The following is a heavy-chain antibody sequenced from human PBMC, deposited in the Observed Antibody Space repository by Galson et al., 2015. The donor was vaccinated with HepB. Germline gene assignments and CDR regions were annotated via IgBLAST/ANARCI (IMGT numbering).Heavy chain of an antibody. V-gene: IGHV3-15*01. CDR3: TTAHRGRDFWSGYTYWYFDL. Sequence: SLRLSCAASGFTFSNAWMSWVRQAPGKGLEWVGRIKSKTDGGTTDYAAPVKGRFTISRDDSKNTLYLQMNSLKTEDTAVYYCTTAHRGRDFWSGYTYWYFDLWGRGTLVTVSS. J-gene: IGHJ2*01. CDR1: GFTFSNAW. D-gene: IGHD3-3*01. CDR2: IKSKTDGGTT.